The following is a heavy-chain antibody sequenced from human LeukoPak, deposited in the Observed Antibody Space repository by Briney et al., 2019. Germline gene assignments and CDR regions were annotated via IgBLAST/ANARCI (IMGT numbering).Heavy chain of an antibody. V-gene: IGHV4-34*01. CDR3: ATGRGLRLFDY. D-gene: IGHD1-14*01. CDR2: INHSGST. Sequence: SETLSLTCAVYGGSFSGYYWSWIRQPPGKGLEWIGEINHSGSTNYNPSLKSRVTISVDTSKNQFSLKLSSVTAADTAVYYCATGRGLRLFDYWGQGTLVTASS. J-gene: IGHJ4*02. CDR1: GGSFSGYY.